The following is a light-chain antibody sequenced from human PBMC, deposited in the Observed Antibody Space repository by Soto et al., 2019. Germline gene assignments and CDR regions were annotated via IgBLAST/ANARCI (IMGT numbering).Light chain of an antibody. CDR3: SSYTSGSSHYV. CDR1: SSDVGAYYS. Sequence: QSALTQPASVSGSPGQSITISYTGTSSDVGAYYSVSWYQHHPGKAPKLIIYGVTNRPSGVSNRFSGSKSGNTASLTISGLQAEDETEYLCSSYTSGSSHYVFGTGTKVTVL. CDR2: GVT. J-gene: IGLJ1*01. V-gene: IGLV2-14*01.